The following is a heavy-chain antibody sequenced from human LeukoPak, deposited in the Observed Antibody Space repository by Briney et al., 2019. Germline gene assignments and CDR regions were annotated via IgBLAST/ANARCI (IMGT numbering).Heavy chain of an antibody. CDR1: GFTFSSYA. Sequence: GGSLRLSCAASGFTFSSYAMHWVRQAPGKGLEWVAVISYDGSNKYYADSVKGRFTISRDSSKNTLYLQMNSLRAEDTAVYYCARESPEYCSGGSCYSVTRDAFDIWGQGTMVTVSS. CDR3: ARESPEYCSGGSCYSVTRDAFDI. V-gene: IGHV3-30*04. D-gene: IGHD2-15*01. J-gene: IGHJ3*02. CDR2: ISYDGSNK.